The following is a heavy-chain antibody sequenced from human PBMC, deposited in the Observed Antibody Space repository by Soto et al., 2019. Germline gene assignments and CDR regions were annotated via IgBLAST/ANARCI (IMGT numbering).Heavy chain of an antibody. V-gene: IGHV1-3*01. D-gene: IGHD1-1*01. J-gene: IGHJ6*02. CDR1: GYTFTSYA. CDR3: ARDRVRGPQLFYSYGTDV. CDR2: INAGNGNT. Sequence: ASVKVSCKSSGYTFTSYAMHWVRQAPGQRLEWMGWINAGNGNTKYSQKFQGRVTITRDTSASTAYMELSSLRSEDTAVYYCARDRVRGPQLFYSYGTDVRGQATTLTGFS.